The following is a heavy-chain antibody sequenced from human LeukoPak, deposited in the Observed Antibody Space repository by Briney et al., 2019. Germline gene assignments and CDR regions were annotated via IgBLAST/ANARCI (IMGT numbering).Heavy chain of an antibody. Sequence: SVKVSCKASGGTFSSYAISWMRQAPGQGLEWMGGIIPIFGTANYAQKFQGRVTITADESTSTAYMELSSLRSEDTAVYYCARDGYYYDSSGYSGAFDIWGQGTMVTVSS. J-gene: IGHJ3*02. CDR1: GGTFSSYA. CDR3: ARDGYYYDSSGYSGAFDI. D-gene: IGHD3-22*01. V-gene: IGHV1-69*13. CDR2: IIPIFGTA.